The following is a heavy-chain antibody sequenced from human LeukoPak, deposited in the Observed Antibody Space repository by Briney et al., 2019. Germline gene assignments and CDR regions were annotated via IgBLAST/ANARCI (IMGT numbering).Heavy chain of an antibody. V-gene: IGHV3-30*03. CDR2: ISYDGSNK. J-gene: IGHJ4*02. Sequence: PGGSLRLSCAASGFTFSSYSMNWVRQAPGKGLEWVAVISYDGSNKYYADSVKGRFTISRDNSKNTLYLQMNSLRAEDTAVYYCARGEITMIVVVIPPYGYDYWGQGTLVTVSS. CDR3: ARGEITMIVVVIPPYGYDY. CDR1: GFTFSSYS. D-gene: IGHD3-22*01.